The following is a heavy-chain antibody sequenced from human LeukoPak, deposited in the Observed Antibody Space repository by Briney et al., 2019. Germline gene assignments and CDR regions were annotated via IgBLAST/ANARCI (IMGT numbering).Heavy chain of an antibody. V-gene: IGHV3-73*01. J-gene: IGHJ4*02. CDR1: GFTFSGSA. CDR3: TRLDYSERNGYYPVDN. D-gene: IGHD3-22*01. CDR2: IRSKANNYVT. Sequence: PGGSLRLSCAASGFTFSGSAMHWVRQASGKGLEWVGRIRSKANNYVTAYAASAKGRFTISRDDSRNTAYLQMSSLKTEDTAVYYCTRLDYSERNGYYPVDNWGQGTLVTASS.